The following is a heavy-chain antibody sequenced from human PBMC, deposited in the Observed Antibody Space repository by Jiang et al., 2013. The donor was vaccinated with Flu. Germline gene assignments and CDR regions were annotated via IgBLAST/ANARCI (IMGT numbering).Heavy chain of an antibody. CDR3: ARDTVIVPGASVY. CDR2: IYYTGTT. D-gene: IGHD2-2*01. CDR1: GGSVTSGGYY. V-gene: IGHV4-61*08. Sequence: GSGLVKPSETLSLTCTVSGGSVTSGGYYWSWMRQPPGKRLEWIGYIYYTGTTNYNPSLQSRVSLSVDTSKNQFSLRLSSVTAADTAVYYCARDTVIVPGASVYWGQGTLVSVSS. J-gene: IGHJ4*02.